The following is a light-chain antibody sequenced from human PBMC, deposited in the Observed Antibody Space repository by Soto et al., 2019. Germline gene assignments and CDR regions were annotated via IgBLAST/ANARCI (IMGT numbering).Light chain of an antibody. J-gene: IGKJ1*01. CDR3: QQYNNWPPWT. V-gene: IGKV3-15*01. CDR2: GAS. CDR1: QSVTTN. Sequence: EVVMTQSPATLSVSPGERPTLSCSASQSVTTNMAWYQQKPGQAPRLLIYGASTRATGIPARFSGSGSGTDFTLTISSLQSEDFAVYYCQQYNNWPPWTFGQGTKVDI.